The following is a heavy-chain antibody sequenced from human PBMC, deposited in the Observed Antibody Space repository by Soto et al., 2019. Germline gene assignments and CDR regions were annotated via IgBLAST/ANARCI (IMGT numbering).Heavy chain of an antibody. J-gene: IGHJ5*02. V-gene: IGHV3-7*01. D-gene: IGHD4-4*01. Sequence: PGGSLRLSCAAFGFKISSSSMNWVRQAPGKGLEWVARIKPDESEKKYADSVKGRFSISRDNAKNSMYLQMDSLRGEDTAVYYCVRGGSNYASWGQGTLVTVSS. CDR3: VRGGSNYAS. CDR2: IKPDESEK. CDR1: GFKISSSS.